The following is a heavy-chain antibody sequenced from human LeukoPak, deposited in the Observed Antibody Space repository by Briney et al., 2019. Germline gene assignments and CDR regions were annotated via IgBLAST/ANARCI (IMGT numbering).Heavy chain of an antibody. CDR1: GYTFTSYA. CDR3: ARSLGVVNKNWFDP. J-gene: IGHJ5*02. V-gene: IGHV1-3*01. Sequence: ASVKVSCKASGYTFTSYAMHWVRQAPGQRLEWMGWINAGNGNTKYSQKFQGRVTITRDTSASTAYMELSSLRSEDTAVNYCARSLGVVNKNWFDPWGQGTLVTVSS. D-gene: IGHD3-3*01. CDR2: INAGNGNT.